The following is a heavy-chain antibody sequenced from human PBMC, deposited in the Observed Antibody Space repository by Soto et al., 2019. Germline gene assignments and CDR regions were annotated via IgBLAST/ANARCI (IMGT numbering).Heavy chain of an antibody. D-gene: IGHD5-12*01. Sequence: SVKVSCKASGYRVTGYGLHWVRQAPGQGLEWMRGIIPIFGTANYAQKFQGRVTITADESTSTAYMELSSLRSEDTAVYYCASAWTDSGAFDIWGQGTMVTVSS. CDR2: IIPIFGTA. CDR3: ASAWTDSGAFDI. J-gene: IGHJ3*02. CDR1: GYRVTGYG. V-gene: IGHV1-69*13.